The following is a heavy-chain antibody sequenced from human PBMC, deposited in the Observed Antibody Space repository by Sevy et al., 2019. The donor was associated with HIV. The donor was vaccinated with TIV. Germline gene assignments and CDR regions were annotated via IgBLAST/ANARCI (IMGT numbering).Heavy chain of an antibody. Sequence: SETLSLTCGVYGGSFSGHYWSWLRQTPEKGLEWIGEINHGEITDYNPSLESRVTMSVDTSKNHFSLKLKSVTAADTAVYYCARRRYFYASGWKDVLDIWGQGTLVTVSS. CDR1: GGSFSGHY. J-gene: IGHJ3*02. CDR2: INHGEIT. CDR3: ARRRYFYASGWKDVLDI. D-gene: IGHD3-10*01. V-gene: IGHV4-34*01.